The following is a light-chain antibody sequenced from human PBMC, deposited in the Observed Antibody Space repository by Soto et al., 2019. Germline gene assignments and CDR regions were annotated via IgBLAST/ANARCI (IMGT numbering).Light chain of an antibody. J-gene: IGKJ4*01. V-gene: IGKV1-9*01. CDR1: QGISSY. Sequence: DIQLTQSPSFLSASVGDRVTITCRASQGISSYLAWYQQKPGKAPKLLIYAASTLQSGVPSRFSGSGSGTEFTLTISSLQPEDFETYYCQHLNSYPTFGGGTKVEIK. CDR3: QHLNSYPT. CDR2: AAS.